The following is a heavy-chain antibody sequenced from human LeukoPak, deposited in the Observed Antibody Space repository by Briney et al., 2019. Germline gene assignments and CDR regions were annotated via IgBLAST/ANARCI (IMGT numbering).Heavy chain of an antibody. CDR1: GFTFSSYA. V-gene: IGHV4-38-2*01. CDR2: ILNSGST. CDR3: ARRRRGSPGYGDYTNWFDP. D-gene: IGHD4-17*01. J-gene: IGHJ5*02. Sequence: GSLRLSCAASGFTFSSYAMSWVRQPPGKGLEWIGSILNSGSTYYNPSLKSRVTISVDTSKNQFSLKLSSVTAADTAVYYCARRRRGSPGYGDYTNWFDPWGQGTLVTVS.